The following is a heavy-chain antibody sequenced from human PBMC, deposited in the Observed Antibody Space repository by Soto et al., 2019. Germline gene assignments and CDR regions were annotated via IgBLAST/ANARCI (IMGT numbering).Heavy chain of an antibody. D-gene: IGHD2-21*02. J-gene: IGHJ6*02. Sequence: QVQLQESGPGLVKPSETLSLTCTVSGGSISGYYWSWIRQPPGKGLEWIGYMYNTGSTVYNPSFRNRNTISEDTSKNQFSLKLNSVTAAATAVYYCARDLWGYCGTDCYPLDVWGQGTTVTVSS. CDR2: MYNTGST. CDR1: GGSISGYY. V-gene: IGHV4-59*01. CDR3: ARDLWGYCGTDCYPLDV.